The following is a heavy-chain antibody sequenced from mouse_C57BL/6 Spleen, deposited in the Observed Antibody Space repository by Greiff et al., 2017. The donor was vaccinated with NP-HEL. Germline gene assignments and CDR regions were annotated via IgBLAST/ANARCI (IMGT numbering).Heavy chain of an antibody. V-gene: IGHV5-17*01. J-gene: IGHJ3*01. CDR2: ISSGSSTI. Sequence: EVQLQESGGGLVKPGGSLKLSCAASGFTFSDYGMHWVRQAPEKGLEWVAYISSGSSTIYSADTVKGRFTISRDNAKNTLFLQMTSLRSEDTAMYYCARGYYDYDGSFAYWGQGTLVTVSA. CDR1: GFTFSDYG. CDR3: ARGYYDYDGSFAY. D-gene: IGHD2-4*01.